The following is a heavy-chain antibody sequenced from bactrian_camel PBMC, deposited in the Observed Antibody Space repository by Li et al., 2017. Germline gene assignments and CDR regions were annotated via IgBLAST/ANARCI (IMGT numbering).Heavy chain of an antibody. J-gene: IGHJ4*01. D-gene: IGHD2*01. CDR1: GSTESGTY. CDR3: AEDTVGRSGSAHWDPARYNL. V-gene: IGHV3-2*01. CDR2: ISESGTRA. Sequence: QVQLVESGGGLVQPGGSLRLSCVTSGSTESGTYVAWIRQAPGKGLEWVSSISESGTRAYYADSVKGRFTISQDNAKNAVYLQMNSLKPEDTAMYTCAEDTVGRSGSAHWDPARYNLWGQGTQVTVS.